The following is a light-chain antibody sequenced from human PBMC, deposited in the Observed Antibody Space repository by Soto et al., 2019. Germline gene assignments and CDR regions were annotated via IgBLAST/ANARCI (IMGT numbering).Light chain of an antibody. CDR2: KAS. Sequence: DIQIAQSPSTLSASVGDRVTIPCRASQNVENYLAWYQQKPGKAPKLLIYKASGLESGVPSRFGGSGEGTEFTRTISSLQSDDFETYYCQQYNTYSGTFGQGTKVDIK. V-gene: IGKV1-5*03. CDR3: QQYNTYSGT. CDR1: QNVENY. J-gene: IGKJ1*01.